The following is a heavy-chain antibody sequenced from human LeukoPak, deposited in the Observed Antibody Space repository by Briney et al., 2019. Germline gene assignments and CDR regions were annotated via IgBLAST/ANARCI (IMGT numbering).Heavy chain of an antibody. Sequence: SETLSLTCAVYGGSFSGYYWSWIRQPPGKGLEWIGEINHSGSTNYNPSLKSRVTISVDTSKNQFSLKLSSVTAADTAVYYCAREGVRTYYDILTGSPNWGQGTLVTVSS. D-gene: IGHD3-9*01. J-gene: IGHJ4*02. V-gene: IGHV4-34*01. CDR1: GGSFSGYY. CDR3: AREGVRTYYDILTGSPN. CDR2: INHSGST.